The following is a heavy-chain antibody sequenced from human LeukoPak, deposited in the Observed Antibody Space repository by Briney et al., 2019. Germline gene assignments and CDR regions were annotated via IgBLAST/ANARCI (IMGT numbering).Heavy chain of an antibody. J-gene: IGHJ4*02. V-gene: IGHV1-69*13. CDR3: ARSIFGVVIDGGFDY. CDR1: VGTFSSYV. CDR2: IIPIVGTA. Sequence: VKVSCEQSVGTFSSYVISRVCPTLRQGVESVGGIIPIVGTANYAQKFQGRVTITADESTSTAYMELSSLRSEDTAVYDCARSIFGVVIDGGFDYWGQGTLVTVSS. D-gene: IGHD3-3*01.